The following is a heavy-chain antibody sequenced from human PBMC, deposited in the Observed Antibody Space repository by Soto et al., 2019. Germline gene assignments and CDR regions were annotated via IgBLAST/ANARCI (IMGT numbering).Heavy chain of an antibody. J-gene: IGHJ3*02. Sequence: QVQLVQSGAEVKKPGASGKVSCKASGYTFTSYGISWVRQAPGQGLEWMGWISAYNGNTNYAQKLQGRVTMTTDTSTSTAYMELRSLRSDDTAVYYCASMVRGVTANDAFDIWGQGTMVTVSS. CDR1: GYTFTSYG. V-gene: IGHV1-18*04. CDR2: ISAYNGNT. CDR3: ASMVRGVTANDAFDI. D-gene: IGHD3-10*01.